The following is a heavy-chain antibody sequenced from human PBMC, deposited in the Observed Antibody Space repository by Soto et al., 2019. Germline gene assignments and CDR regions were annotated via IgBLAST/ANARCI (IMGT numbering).Heavy chain of an antibody. D-gene: IGHD3-10*01. J-gene: IGHJ3*01. CDR2: IYYSGST. V-gene: IGHV4-59*13. CDR1: GGSISRYD. CDR3: ARETYYYGSGSYSNP. Sequence: PSETLSLTGTVSGGSISRYDWSWIRQPPGKGLEWIGYIYYSGSTNYNPSLKSRVTISVDTSTTKFSLKLSSVTAAATAVYYCARETYYYGSGSYSNPWGQGTMVTVSS.